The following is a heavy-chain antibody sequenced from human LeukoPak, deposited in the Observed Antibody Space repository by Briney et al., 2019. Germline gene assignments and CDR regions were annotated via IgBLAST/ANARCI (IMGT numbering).Heavy chain of an antibody. Sequence: ASVKVSCKASGYTFTSYGISWVRQAPGQGLEWMGWISAYNGNTNYAQKLQGRVTMTTDTSTSTAYMELSSLRSEDTAVYYCARAGTGYSSSWYGYWGQGTLVTVSS. D-gene: IGHD6-13*01. CDR1: GYTFTSYG. V-gene: IGHV1-18*01. CDR3: ARAGTGYSSSWYGY. CDR2: ISAYNGNT. J-gene: IGHJ4*02.